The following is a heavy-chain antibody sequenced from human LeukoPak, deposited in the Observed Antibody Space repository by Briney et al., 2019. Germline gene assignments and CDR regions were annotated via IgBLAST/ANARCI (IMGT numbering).Heavy chain of an antibody. J-gene: IGHJ4*02. Sequence: ASVKVSCKASGYTFTSYAMNWVRQAPGQGLEWMGWINTNTGNPTYAQGFTGRFVFSLDTSVSTAYLQISSLKAEDTAVYYCARNYPDGGGGRYFDWLPVFWGQGTLVTVSS. CDR2: INTNTGNP. CDR1: GYTFTSYA. D-gene: IGHD3-9*01. CDR3: ARNYPDGGGGRYFDWLPVF. V-gene: IGHV7-4-1*02.